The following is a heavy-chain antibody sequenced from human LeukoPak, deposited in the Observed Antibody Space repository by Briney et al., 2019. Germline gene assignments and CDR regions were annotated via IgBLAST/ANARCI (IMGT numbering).Heavy chain of an antibody. V-gene: IGHV4-4*09. D-gene: IGHD2-2*01. CDR1: GGSISSYY. J-gene: IGHJ4*02. CDR3: ARHLFPAVPAALDY. Sequence: SETLSLTCTVSGGSISSYYWSWIRQPPGKGLEWIGYIYTSGSTNYNPSLKSRVTISGDTSKNQFSRKLSSVTAADTAVYYCARHLFPAVPAALDYWGQGTLVTVSS. CDR2: IYTSGST.